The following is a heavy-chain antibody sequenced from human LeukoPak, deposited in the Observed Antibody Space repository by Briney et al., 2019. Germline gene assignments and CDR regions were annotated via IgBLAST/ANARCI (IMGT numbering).Heavy chain of an antibody. D-gene: IGHD1-7*01. J-gene: IGHJ4*02. Sequence: GGPLSLLCAASGFTFCSYSMIWLRQAPGKGLEWVSSISSSSNYIYYTDSVKGRFTISRDNAKNSLYLQMNGLRAEDTAVYYCAHGKWNYGDYWGQGTLVTVSS. V-gene: IGHV3-21*01. CDR1: GFTFCSYS. CDR3: AHGKWNYGDY. CDR2: ISSSSNYI.